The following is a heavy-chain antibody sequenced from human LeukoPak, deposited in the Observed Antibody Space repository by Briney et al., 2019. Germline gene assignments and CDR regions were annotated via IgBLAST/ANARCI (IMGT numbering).Heavy chain of an antibody. V-gene: IGHV1-69*04. CDR1: GGTFSSYT. Sequence: GASVKVSCKASGGTFSSYTISWVRQAPGQGLEWMERIIPILGIANYAQKFQGRVTITADKSTSTAYMELSSLRSEDTAVYYCARDRGIAAAGYYGMDVWGQGTTVTVPS. J-gene: IGHJ6*02. CDR3: ARDRGIAAAGYYGMDV. D-gene: IGHD6-13*01. CDR2: IIPILGIA.